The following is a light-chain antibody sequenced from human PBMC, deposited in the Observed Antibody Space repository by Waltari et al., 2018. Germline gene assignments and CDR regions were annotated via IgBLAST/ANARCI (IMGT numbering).Light chain of an antibody. CDR1: QSISSY. CDR3: QQSYSTPLT. CDR2: AAS. V-gene: IGKV1-39*01. Sequence: DIQMTQSPSSLSASVGDRVTITCRASQSISSYLNWYQQKPGKAPKLLIYAASSLQSGVPSRVSGNGSGTDFTLTISSLQPEDFATYYCQQSYSTPLTFGGGTKVEIK. J-gene: IGKJ4*01.